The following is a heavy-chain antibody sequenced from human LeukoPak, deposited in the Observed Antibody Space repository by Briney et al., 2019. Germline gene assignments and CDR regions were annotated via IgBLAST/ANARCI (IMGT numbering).Heavy chain of an antibody. Sequence: GGSLRLSCTASGFTFNNNAMSWVRQAPGKGLEGVSAINGGRDATEYTDSVKGRFTISRDNSKNTLYLQMNSLRPEDTAVYYCARCTASCYANAFDVWGQGTLLTVSS. CDR2: INGGRDAT. J-gene: IGHJ3*01. CDR3: ARCTASCYANAFDV. CDR1: GFTFNNNA. D-gene: IGHD2-2*01. V-gene: IGHV3-23*01.